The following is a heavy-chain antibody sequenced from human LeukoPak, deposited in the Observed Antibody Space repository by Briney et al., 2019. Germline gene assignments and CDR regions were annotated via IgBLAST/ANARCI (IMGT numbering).Heavy chain of an antibody. J-gene: IGHJ4*02. CDR1: GYTLTELS. D-gene: IGHD6-13*01. Sequence: ASVKVSCKVSGYTLTELSMHWVRQAPGKGLEWMGGFDPEDGETIYAQKFQGRVTMTEDTSTDTAYMELSSLRAEDTAVYYCARAHDRYSSSQQLFWGQGTLVTVSS. V-gene: IGHV1-24*01. CDR3: ARAHDRYSSSQQLF. CDR2: FDPEDGET.